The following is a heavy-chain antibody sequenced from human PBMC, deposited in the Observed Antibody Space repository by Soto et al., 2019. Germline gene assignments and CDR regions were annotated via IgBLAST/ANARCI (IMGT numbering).Heavy chain of an antibody. CDR1: GFAFSNVW. CDR3: VNSIETAGAFAI. Sequence: EVQLVDSGGDLVKPGGSLRLSCAASGFAFSNVWMYWVRQAPGKGLECVGRIKGKTDGGATDYAAPVRGRFTISRDDSGHTLYLQMSSLKTEDTAVYYCVNSIETAGAFAIWGQGTMVTVSS. V-gene: IGHV3-15*01. D-gene: IGHD6-25*01. CDR2: IKGKTDGGAT. J-gene: IGHJ3*02.